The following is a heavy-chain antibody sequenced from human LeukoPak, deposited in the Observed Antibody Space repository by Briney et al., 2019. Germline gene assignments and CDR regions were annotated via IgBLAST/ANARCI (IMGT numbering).Heavy chain of an antibody. CDR1: GGSISSNMW. V-gene: IGHV4-4*02. J-gene: IGHJ3*02. Sequence: SETLSLTCSISGGSISSNMWWSWVRQTPGKGLEWIGEIYHSGSTNYNPSLKSRVTLLIDKSKNQFSLKLSSVTAADTAVYYCAREGESTADAFDIWGQGTKVTVSS. D-gene: IGHD2-8*02. CDR2: IYHSGST. CDR3: AREGESTADAFDI.